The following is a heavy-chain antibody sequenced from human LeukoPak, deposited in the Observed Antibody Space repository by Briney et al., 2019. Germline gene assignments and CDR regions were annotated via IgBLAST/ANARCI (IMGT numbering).Heavy chain of an antibody. V-gene: IGHV4-34*01. D-gene: IGHD5-24*01. CDR2: INHSGST. J-gene: IGHJ4*02. Sequence: KPSETLSLTCAVYGGSFSGYYWSWIRQPPGKGLEWIGEINHSGSTNYNPSLKSRVTISVDTSKNQFSLKLTSVTAADTALYYCARTFLGYNSGCYINYWGQGIRVTVSS. CDR1: GGSFSGYY. CDR3: ARTFLGYNSGCYINY.